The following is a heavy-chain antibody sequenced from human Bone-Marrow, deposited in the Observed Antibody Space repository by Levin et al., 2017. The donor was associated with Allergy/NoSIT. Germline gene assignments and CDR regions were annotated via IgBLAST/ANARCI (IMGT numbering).Heavy chain of an antibody. Sequence: PSETLSLTCSVSGASITDTSNYWSWIRQPPGKDLEWIGYIFYRGTTYYNPSLKGQFSISIDTAKNQVSLKLNSVTAADTAVYYCVRSASMPPDHGMDVWGQGTTVTVSS. J-gene: IGHJ6*02. CDR1: GASITDTSNY. CDR3: VRSASMPPDHGMDV. V-gene: IGHV4-30-4*01. D-gene: IGHD2-2*01. CDR2: IFYRGTT.